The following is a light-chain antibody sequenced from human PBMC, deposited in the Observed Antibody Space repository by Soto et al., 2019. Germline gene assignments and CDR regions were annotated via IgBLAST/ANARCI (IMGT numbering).Light chain of an antibody. J-gene: IGKJ1*01. CDR2: QTS. V-gene: IGKV3-11*01. CDR3: HQRQSWPRT. CDR1: QYINTR. Sequence: VLTQSPATLSSFPGDRVTLYCRASQYINTRLAWYQHRPGQAPRLLIYQTSIRAAGIPARFSASGSGTDFTLTISDVQPEDFALYYCHQRQSWPRTFGQGTKVDIK.